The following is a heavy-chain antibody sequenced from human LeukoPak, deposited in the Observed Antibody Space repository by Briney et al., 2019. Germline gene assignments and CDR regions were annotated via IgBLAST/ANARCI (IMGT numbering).Heavy chain of an antibody. CDR2: IYYSGST. J-gene: IGHJ5*02. CDR1: GGSISSSSYY. D-gene: IGHD2-8*01. V-gene: IGHV4-39*07. Sequence: SETLSLTCTVPGGSISSSSYYWGWIRQPPGKGLEWIGSIYYSGSTYYNPSLKSRVTISVDTSKNQFSLKLSSVTAADTAVYYCARVGGYCTNGVCYNWFDPWGQGTLVTVSS. CDR3: ARVGGYCTNGVCYNWFDP.